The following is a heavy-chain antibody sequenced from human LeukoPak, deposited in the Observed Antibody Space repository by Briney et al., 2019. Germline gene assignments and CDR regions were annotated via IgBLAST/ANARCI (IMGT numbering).Heavy chain of an antibody. D-gene: IGHD3-10*01. V-gene: IGHV3-49*04. Sequence: GGSLRLSCTASGFTFGDYAMSWVRQAPGKGLEWVGFIRSKAYGGTTEYAASVKGRFTISRDDSKSIAYLQMNSLKTEDTAVYYCARALLWFGESYYYYYYMDVWGKGTTVTVSS. CDR1: GFTFGDYA. CDR2: IRSKAYGGTT. CDR3: ARALLWFGESYYYYYYMDV. J-gene: IGHJ6*03.